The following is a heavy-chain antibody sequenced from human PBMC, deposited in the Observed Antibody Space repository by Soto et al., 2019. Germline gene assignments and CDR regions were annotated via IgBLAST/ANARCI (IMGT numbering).Heavy chain of an antibody. CDR3: ARDPYTKGGDSSGYYPDY. V-gene: IGHV3-33*01. CDR1: GFTFSSYG. Sequence: GGSLRLSCAASGFTFSSYGMHWVRQAPGKGLEWVAVIWYDGSNKYYADSVKGRFTISRDNSKNTLYLQMNSLRAEDTAVYYCARDPYTKGGDSSGYYPDYWGQGTLVTVSS. CDR2: IWYDGSNK. D-gene: IGHD3-22*01. J-gene: IGHJ4*02.